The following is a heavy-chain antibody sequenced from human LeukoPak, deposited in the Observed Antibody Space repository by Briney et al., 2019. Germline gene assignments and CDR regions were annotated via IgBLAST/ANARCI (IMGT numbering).Heavy chain of an antibody. CDR2: INAGNGNT. J-gene: IGHJ6*03. Sequence: ASVKVSCKASGYTFTSYAMHWARQAPGQRLEWMGWINAGNGNTKYSQEFQGRVTITRDTSASTAYMELSSLRSEDMAVYYCARALRHYDILTGDYYYYMDVWGKGTTVTVSS. CDR3: ARALRHYDILTGDYYYYMDV. V-gene: IGHV1-3*03. D-gene: IGHD3-9*01. CDR1: GYTFTSYA.